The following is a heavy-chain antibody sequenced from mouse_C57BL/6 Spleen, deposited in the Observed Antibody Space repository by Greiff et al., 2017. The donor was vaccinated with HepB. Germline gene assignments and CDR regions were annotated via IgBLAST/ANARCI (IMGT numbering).Heavy chain of an antibody. CDR2: ISGGGGNT. CDR3: ARHLYDGYHPLYFDY. D-gene: IGHD2-3*01. Sequence: EVKVVESGGGLVKPGGSLKLSCAASGFTFSSYTMSWVRQTPEKRLEWVATISGGGGNTYYPDSVKGRFTISRDNAKNTLYLQMSSLRSEDTALYYCARHLYDGYHPLYFDYWGQGTTLTVSS. CDR1: GFTFSSYT. V-gene: IGHV5-9*01. J-gene: IGHJ2*01.